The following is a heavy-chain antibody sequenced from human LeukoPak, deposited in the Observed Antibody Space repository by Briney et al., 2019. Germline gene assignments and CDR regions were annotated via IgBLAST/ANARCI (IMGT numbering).Heavy chain of an antibody. CDR1: GFTVSSNY. Sequence: GGSLRLSCAASGFTVSSNYMSWVRQAPGKGLEWVSVIYSGGSTYYADSVKGRFTISRDNSKNTLYLQMNSLRAEDTAVYYCASCRMAAAAIDAFDIWGQGTMVTVSS. J-gene: IGHJ3*02. CDR3: ASCRMAAAAIDAFDI. CDR2: IYSGGST. D-gene: IGHD6-13*01. V-gene: IGHV3-53*01.